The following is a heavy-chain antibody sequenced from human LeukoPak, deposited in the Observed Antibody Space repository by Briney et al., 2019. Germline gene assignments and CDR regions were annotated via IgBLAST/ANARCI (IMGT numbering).Heavy chain of an antibody. Sequence: SETLSLTCTVSGGSISSSYYYWGWIRQPPGKGLEWIGSIYYSGSPYYNPSLKSRVTISLDTSKNQFSLKLSSVTAADTAAYYCARAHMITSYYYYYYMDVWGKGTTVTVSS. J-gene: IGHJ6*03. CDR2: IYYSGSP. V-gene: IGHV4-39*07. CDR1: GGSISSSYYY. CDR3: ARAHMITSYYYYYYMDV. D-gene: IGHD3-16*01.